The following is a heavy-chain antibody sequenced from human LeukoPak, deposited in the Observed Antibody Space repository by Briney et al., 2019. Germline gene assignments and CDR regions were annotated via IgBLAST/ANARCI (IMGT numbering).Heavy chain of an antibody. J-gene: IGHJ4*02. CDR1: GGSISSGSYY. V-gene: IGHV4-61*02. D-gene: IGHD6-13*01. CDR2: IYTSGST. CDR3: ARDPDSR. Sequence: SETLSLTCTVSGGSISSGSYYWSWIRQPAGKGLEWIGRIYTSGSTNYNPSLKSRVTISVDTSKNQFSLKLSSVTAADTAVYYCARDPDSRWGQGTLVTVSS.